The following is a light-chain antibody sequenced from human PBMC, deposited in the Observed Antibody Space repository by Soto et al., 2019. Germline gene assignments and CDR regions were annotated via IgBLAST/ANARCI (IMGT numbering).Light chain of an antibody. V-gene: IGKV3D-15*02. CDR3: HQYYSSPTT. Sequence: EIVMTQSPATLSVSPGERATLSCRASQSVSSNLAWYQQKPGQAPRLLISTRATGIPARFSGSGSGTEFTLTISSLQSEDFAVYYCHQYYSSPTTFGGGTKVEIK. CDR1: QSVSSN. CDR2: S. J-gene: IGKJ4*01.